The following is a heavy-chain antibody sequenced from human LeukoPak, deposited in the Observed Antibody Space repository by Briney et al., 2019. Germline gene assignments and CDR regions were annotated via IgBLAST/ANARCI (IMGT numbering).Heavy chain of an antibody. Sequence: SGGALRLSCAASGFTFSSYEMNWVRQAPGKGLEWVSYISSSGSDIYHADSVKGRFTISRDNAKNSLYLQMNSLRAEDTAVYYCARVDYGAYASFDIWGQGTMVNVSS. CDR2: ISSSGSDI. CDR1: GFTFSSYE. CDR3: ARVDYGAYASFDI. J-gene: IGHJ3*02. V-gene: IGHV3-48*03. D-gene: IGHD4-17*01.